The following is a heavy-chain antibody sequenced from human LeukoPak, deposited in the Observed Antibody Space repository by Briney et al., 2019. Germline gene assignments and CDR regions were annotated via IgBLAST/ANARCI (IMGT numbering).Heavy chain of an antibody. CDR2: ISYDGSNK. J-gene: IGHJ6*02. V-gene: IGHV3-30-3*01. CDR3: ARDRFCCYGDTETYYYYYGMDV. Sequence: PGGSLRLSCAASGFPFSSYAMHWVRQAPGKGQEWVAVISYDGSNKYYADSVKGRFTISRDNSKNTLYLQMNSLRAEDTAVYYCARDRFCCYGDTETYYYYYGMDVWGQGTTVTVSS. D-gene: IGHD4-17*01. CDR1: GFPFSSYA.